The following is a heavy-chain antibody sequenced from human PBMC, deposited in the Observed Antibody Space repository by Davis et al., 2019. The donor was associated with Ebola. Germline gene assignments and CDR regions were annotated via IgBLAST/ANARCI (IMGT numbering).Heavy chain of an antibody. CDR1: GFTFSSYA. Sequence: GESLKISCAASGFTFSSYAMHWVRQAPGKGLEWVAVISYDGSNKYYADSVKGRFTISRDNSKNTLYLQMNSLRAEDTAVYYCARDRMVYAIPGFRYYYYYGMDVWGQGTTVTVSS. D-gene: IGHD2-8*01. J-gene: IGHJ6*02. V-gene: IGHV3-30-3*01. CDR3: ARDRMVYAIPGFRYYYYYGMDV. CDR2: ISYDGSNK.